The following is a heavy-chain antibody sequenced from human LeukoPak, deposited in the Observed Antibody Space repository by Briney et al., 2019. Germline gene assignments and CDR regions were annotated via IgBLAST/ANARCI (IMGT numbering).Heavy chain of an antibody. CDR2: ISSNGGST. V-gene: IGHV3-64*01. J-gene: IGHJ6*02. CDR1: GFTFSSYS. Sequence: GGSLRLSCAASGFTFSSYSMNWVRQAPGKGLEYVSAISSNGGSTYYANSVKGRFTISRDNSKNTLYLQMGSLRAEDMAVYYCARDSDGMDVWGQGTTVTVSS. CDR3: ARDSDGMDV.